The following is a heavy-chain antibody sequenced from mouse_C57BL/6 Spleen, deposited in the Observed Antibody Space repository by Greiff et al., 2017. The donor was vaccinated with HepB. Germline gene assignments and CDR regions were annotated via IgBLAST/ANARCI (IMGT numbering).Heavy chain of an antibody. Sequence: EVQLQQSGPELVKPGASVKISCKASGYTFTDYYMNWVKQSHGKSLERIGDINPNNGGTSYNQKFKGKATLTVDKSSSTAYMELRSLTSEDSAVYYCAREGGYGNYEFAYWGQGTLVTVSA. CDR1: GYTFTDYY. J-gene: IGHJ3*01. D-gene: IGHD2-1*01. CDR3: AREGGYGNYEFAY. CDR2: INPNNGGT. V-gene: IGHV1-26*01.